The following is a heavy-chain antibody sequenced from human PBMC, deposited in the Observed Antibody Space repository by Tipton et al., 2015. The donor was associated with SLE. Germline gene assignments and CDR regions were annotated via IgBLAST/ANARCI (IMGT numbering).Heavy chain of an antibody. CDR2: VDHSGST. V-gene: IGHV4-4*02. CDR3: ARVGLVVPAATRDDAFDI. D-gene: IGHD2-2*01. J-gene: IGHJ3*02. Sequence: TLSLTCAVYGGSISGRNWWSWIRQPPGKGLEWIGEVDHSGSTNYNPSLESRVTITIDKTRNQFSLKLSSVTAADTAVYYCARVGLVVPAATRDDAFDIWGQGTMVTVSS. CDR1: GGSISGRNW.